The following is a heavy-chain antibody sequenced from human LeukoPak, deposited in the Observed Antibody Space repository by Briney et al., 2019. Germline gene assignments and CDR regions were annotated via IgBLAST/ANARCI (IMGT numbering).Heavy chain of an antibody. Sequence: ASVKVSCKASGYTFTGYHMHWVRQAPGQGLEWMGRINPNSGDTNYAQKFQGRVTMTRDTSISSAYVELSRLRSDDTAVYYCARDYCSSTSCLFDYWGQGTLVTVSS. CDR1: GYTFTGYH. D-gene: IGHD2-2*01. CDR2: INPNSGDT. CDR3: ARDYCSSTSCLFDY. V-gene: IGHV1-2*06. J-gene: IGHJ4*02.